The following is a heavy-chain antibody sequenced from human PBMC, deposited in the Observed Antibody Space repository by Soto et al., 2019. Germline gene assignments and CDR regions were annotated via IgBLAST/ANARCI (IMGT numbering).Heavy chain of an antibody. J-gene: IGHJ6*02. CDR1: GGSVSSGSYY. CDR2: IYYSGST. CDR3: ARTRGSYRSYYYYYGMDV. D-gene: IGHD3-16*02. V-gene: IGHV4-61*01. Sequence: SETLSLTCTVSGGSVSSGSYYWSWIRQPPGKGLEWIGYIYYSGSTNYNPSLKSRVTISVDTSKNQFSLKLSSVTAADTAVYYCARTRGSYRSYYYYYGMDVWGQGTTVTVSS.